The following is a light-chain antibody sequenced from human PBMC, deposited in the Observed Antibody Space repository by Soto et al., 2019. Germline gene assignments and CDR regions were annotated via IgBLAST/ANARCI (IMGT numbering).Light chain of an antibody. CDR2: KAS. CDR3: QQYNSYPYP. Sequence: DIQMTQSPSTLSASVGDRVTITCRASQSISSWLAWYQQKPGKAPKLLIYKASSLESGVPSRFSGSGSGTEFTLTISSLQPDDFATYYCQQYNSYPYPFGQGTKLEIK. CDR1: QSISSW. V-gene: IGKV1-5*03. J-gene: IGKJ2*01.